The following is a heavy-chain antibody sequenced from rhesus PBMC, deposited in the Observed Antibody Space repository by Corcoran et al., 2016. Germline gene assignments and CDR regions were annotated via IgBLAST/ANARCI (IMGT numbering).Heavy chain of an antibody. CDR1: GYTFTDYY. D-gene: IGHD2-15*01. Sequence: EVQLVQSGAEVKKPGASVKISCKASGYTFTDYYLHWVRQAPGEGLEWLGRVYSEDGDAIHAQKCQDIVTITADTATDTAYMELSSLRSEDTAVYYWRTVLTVALDVWGRGVLVTVSS. CDR2: VYSEDGDA. V-gene: IGHV1-111*02. J-gene: IGHJ5-2*02. CDR3: RTVLTVALDV.